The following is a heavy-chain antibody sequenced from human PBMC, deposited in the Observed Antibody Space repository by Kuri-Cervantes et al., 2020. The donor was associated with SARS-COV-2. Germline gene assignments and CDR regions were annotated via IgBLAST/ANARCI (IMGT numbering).Heavy chain of an antibody. CDR3: ASGAVADLFDY. D-gene: IGHD6-19*01. CDR1: GGTFSSYT. V-gene: IGHV1-69*02. J-gene: IGHJ4*02. Sequence: SVKASCKASGGTFSSYTISWVRQAPGQGLEWMGRIIPILGIANYAQKFQGRVTITADKSTSTAYMELSSLRSEDTAVYYCASGAVADLFDYWGQGTLVTVSS. CDR2: IIPILGIA.